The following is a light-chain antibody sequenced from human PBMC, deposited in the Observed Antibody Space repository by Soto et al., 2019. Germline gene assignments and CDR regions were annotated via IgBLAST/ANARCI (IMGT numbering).Light chain of an antibody. CDR3: ATWDDSLNGYV. CDR1: SSNIGNNA. V-gene: IGLV1-36*01. Sequence: QSVLTQPPSVSEAPRQRVTISCSGSSSNIGNNAVNWYQQLPGKAPKLLIYYDDLLPSGVSDRFSGSKSGTSASLAISGLHSEDEADYYCATWDDSLNGYVFGTGIKLTVL. CDR2: YDD. J-gene: IGLJ1*01.